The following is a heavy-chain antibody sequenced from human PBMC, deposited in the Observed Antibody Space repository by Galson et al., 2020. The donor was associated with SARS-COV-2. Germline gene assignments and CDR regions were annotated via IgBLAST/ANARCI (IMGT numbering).Heavy chain of an antibody. V-gene: IGHV4-61*02. J-gene: IGHJ4*02. D-gene: IGHD6-19*01. CDR2: IHSSGST. Sequence: SQTISLTCAVSGGSISGTDYYWSWIRQPAGKGLEWIGRIHSSGSTNYNPSLKSRVAISVDTSKNQFSLKLTSVTAADTAVYFCAAGPVAGTGEWGQGTLVTVSS. CDR3: AAGPVAGTGE. CDR1: GGSISGTDYY.